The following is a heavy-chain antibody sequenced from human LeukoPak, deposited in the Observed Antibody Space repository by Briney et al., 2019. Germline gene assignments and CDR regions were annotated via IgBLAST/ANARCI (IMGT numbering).Heavy chain of an antibody. CDR1: GFSVRENS. V-gene: IGHV3-66*01. J-gene: IGHJ3*02. CDR2: IYAGDST. Sequence: WGSLRLSCAASGFSVRENSINWVRQAPGKGLEWVSVIYAGDSTYYADSLKGRFTISSDKSKNTVYLQMNSLRAGDTAVYYCATDHRNLDAFDIWGQGTTVTVSS. CDR3: ATDHRNLDAFDI. D-gene: IGHD1-14*01.